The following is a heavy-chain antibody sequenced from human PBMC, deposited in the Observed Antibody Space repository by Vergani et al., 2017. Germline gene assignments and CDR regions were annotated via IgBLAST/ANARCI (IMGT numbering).Heavy chain of an antibody. V-gene: IGHV4-39*01. CDR3: ANLGVMTTVTTKVGPTYYYYYYMDV. CDR2: IYYSGST. J-gene: IGHJ6*03. CDR1: GGSISSSSYY. Sequence: QLQLQESGPGLVKPSETLSLTCTVSGGSISSSSYYWGWIRQPPGKGLEWIGSIYYSGSTYYNPSLKSRVTISVDTSKNQFSLKLSSVTAADTAVYYCANLGVMTTVTTKVGPTYYYYYYMDVWGKRTTVTVSS. D-gene: IGHD4-11*01.